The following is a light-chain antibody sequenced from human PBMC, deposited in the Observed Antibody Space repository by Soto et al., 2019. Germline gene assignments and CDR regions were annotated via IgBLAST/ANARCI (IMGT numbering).Light chain of an antibody. V-gene: IGKV3-11*01. CDR2: DAS. CDR3: QQRSNWSLT. Sequence: EIVLTQSPATLSLSPGERATLSCRASQSVSSYLAWYQQKPGQAPRLLIYDASNRATGIPARFSGGGSGTDFTLTISSLEPEDFAVYYCQQRSNWSLTFGPGTKVDIK. J-gene: IGKJ3*01. CDR1: QSVSSY.